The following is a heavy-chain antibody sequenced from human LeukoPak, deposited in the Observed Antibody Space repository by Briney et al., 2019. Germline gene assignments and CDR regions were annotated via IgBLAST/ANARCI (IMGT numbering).Heavy chain of an antibody. Sequence: PSETLSLTCTVSGYSISSGYFWGWIRQPPGKGLEWIGSIHHSGSTFYNPSLKSRVIMSLDTSKNHFSLKLSSVTAADTAVYYCARDHLSVVTAIPRFDYWGQGTLVTVSS. J-gene: IGHJ4*02. CDR1: GYSISSGYF. V-gene: IGHV4-38-2*02. CDR2: IHHSGST. D-gene: IGHD2-21*02. CDR3: ARDHLSVVTAIPRFDY.